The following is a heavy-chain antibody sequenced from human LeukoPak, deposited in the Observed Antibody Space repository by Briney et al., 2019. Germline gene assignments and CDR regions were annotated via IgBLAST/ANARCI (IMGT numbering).Heavy chain of an antibody. CDR1: GFTFSNAW. D-gene: IGHD2-2*01. J-gene: IGHJ4*02. V-gene: IGHV3-15*01. CDR2: IKSKTDGGPT. Sequence: GGSLRLSCAASGFTFSNAWMSWVRQAPGKGLEWVGRIKSKTDGGPTDYVAPVKGRFTTSRDDSKNTLYLQMNSLKTEDTAVYYCTTDLSSDYWGQGTLVTVSS. CDR3: TTDLSSDY.